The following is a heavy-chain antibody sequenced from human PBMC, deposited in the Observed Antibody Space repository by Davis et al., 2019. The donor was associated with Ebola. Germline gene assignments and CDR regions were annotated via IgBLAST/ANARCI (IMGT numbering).Heavy chain of an antibody. CDR3: ARGIVGAVDY. V-gene: IGHV3-74*01. J-gene: IGHJ4*02. CDR2: INSDGSST. Sequence: PGGSLTLSCAASGFTFSSYSMNWVRQAPGKGLVWVSRINSDGSSTSYADSVKGRFTISRDNAKNTLYLQMNSLRAEDTAVYYCARGIVGAVDYWGQGTLVTVSS. D-gene: IGHD3-22*01. CDR1: GFTFSSYS.